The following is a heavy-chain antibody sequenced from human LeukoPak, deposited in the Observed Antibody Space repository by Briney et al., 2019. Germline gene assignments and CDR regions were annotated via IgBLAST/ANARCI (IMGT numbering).Heavy chain of an antibody. J-gene: IGHJ4*02. CDR1: GGSFSGYY. D-gene: IGHD2-2*01. CDR2: INHSGST. CDR3: ARLKKRYCSSTSCRPGGAWDY. Sequence: SETLSLTCAVYGGSFSGYYWSWIRQPPGKGLEWIGEINHSGSTNYNPSLKSRVTISVDTSKNQFSLKLSSVTAADTAVYYCARLKKRYCSSTSCRPGGAWDYWGQGTLVTVSS. V-gene: IGHV4-34*01.